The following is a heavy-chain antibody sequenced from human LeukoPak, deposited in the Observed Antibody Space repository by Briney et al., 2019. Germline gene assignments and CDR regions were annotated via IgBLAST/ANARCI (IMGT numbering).Heavy chain of an antibody. CDR3: AKDPSSSVGHFDY. Sequence: GGSLRLSCAASGFTFSSYGMHWVRQAPGKGLEWVAFIRYDGSDKYYADSVKGRFTISRDNSKNTLYLQMNSLRAEDTAVYYCAKDPSSSVGHFDYWGQGTLVTVSS. CDR1: GFTFSSYG. J-gene: IGHJ4*02. V-gene: IGHV3-30*02. D-gene: IGHD6-19*01. CDR2: IRYDGSDK.